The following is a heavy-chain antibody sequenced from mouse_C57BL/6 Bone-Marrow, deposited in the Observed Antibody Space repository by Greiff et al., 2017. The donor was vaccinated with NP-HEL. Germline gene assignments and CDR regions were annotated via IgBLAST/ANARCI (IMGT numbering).Heavy chain of an antibody. Sequence: EVQLQESGGGLVQSGRSLRLSCATSGFTFSDFYMEWVRQAPGKGLEWIAASRNKANDYTTEYSASVKGRFIVSRDTSQSILYLQMNALRAEDTAIYYCARDAGYSKGGYFDVWGTGTTVTVSS. CDR2: SRNKANDYTT. J-gene: IGHJ1*03. V-gene: IGHV7-1*01. CDR3: ARDAGYSKGGYFDV. CDR1: GFTFSDFY. D-gene: IGHD2-5*01.